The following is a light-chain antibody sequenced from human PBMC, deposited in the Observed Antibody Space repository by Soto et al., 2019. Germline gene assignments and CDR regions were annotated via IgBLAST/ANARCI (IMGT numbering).Light chain of an antibody. CDR2: SDN. V-gene: IGLV1-44*01. Sequence: QSVLTQPPSASGTPGQRGTISCSGSSSNIGTYRVSWYQHFPGTAPRLLIYSDNQRPSGVPDRFSASKSGASASLAISGLQSEDEAYFYCAAWDDSLNGCVFGTGTKVTVL. CDR3: AAWDDSLNGCV. CDR1: SSNIGTYR. J-gene: IGLJ1*01.